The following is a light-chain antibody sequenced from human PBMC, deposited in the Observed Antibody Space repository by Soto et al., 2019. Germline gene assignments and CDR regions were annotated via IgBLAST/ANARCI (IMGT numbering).Light chain of an antibody. CDR3: SSYTTSRTVI. CDR2: EVT. J-gene: IGLJ2*01. Sequence: QSALTQPASVSGSPGQSITISCTGTSSDVGGYNYVSWYQQHPGNAPKLMIYEVTNRPSGVSNRFSGSKSGNTASLTISGLQAEDEADYYCSSYTTSRTVIFGGGTKVTVL. CDR1: SSDVGGYNY. V-gene: IGLV2-14*01.